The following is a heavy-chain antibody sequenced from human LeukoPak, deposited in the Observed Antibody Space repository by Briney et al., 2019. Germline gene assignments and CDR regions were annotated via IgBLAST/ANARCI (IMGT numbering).Heavy chain of an antibody. V-gene: IGHV3-53*01. CDR2: IYSGGST. D-gene: IGHD3-16*01. Sequence: PGGSLRLSCAPSGFTVSSNYMNWVRQAPGKGLEWVSIIYSGGSTYYADSVKGRFTISRDNPKNILYLQMNSLRAEDTAVYYCAREKLNWGFDYWGQGTLVTVSS. J-gene: IGHJ4*02. CDR1: GFTVSSNY. CDR3: AREKLNWGFDY.